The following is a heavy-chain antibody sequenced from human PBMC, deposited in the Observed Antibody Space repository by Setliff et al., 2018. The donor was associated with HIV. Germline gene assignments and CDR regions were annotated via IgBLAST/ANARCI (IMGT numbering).Heavy chain of an antibody. J-gene: IGHJ3*02. CDR1: GASVSTTGYY. CDR2: TFYSGST. CDR3: ATYLSDNYLDGAFDI. D-gene: IGHD3-3*01. V-gene: IGHV4-39*02. Sequence: SETLSLTYTVSGASVSTTGYYWGWLRQSPGKGLQWIGTTFYSGSTYYNPSLKSRVTISLDTCNNDFSLTLTSVTAADTALYFCATYLSDNYLDGAFDIWGRGTMVTVSS.